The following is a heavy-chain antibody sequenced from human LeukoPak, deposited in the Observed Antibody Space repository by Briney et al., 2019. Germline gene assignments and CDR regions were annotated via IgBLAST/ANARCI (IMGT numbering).Heavy chain of an antibody. CDR3: ARDLGSGYSGYVPFDY. J-gene: IGHJ4*02. CDR1: GFAFSYYY. D-gene: IGHD5-12*01. Sequence: GGSLRLSCAASGFAFSYYYMSWIRQAPGKGLEWVSYISSSSSYTNYADSVKGRFTISRDNAKNSLYLQMNSLRAEDTAVYYCARDLGSGYSGYVPFDYWGQGTLVTVSS. V-gene: IGHV3-11*06. CDR2: ISSSSSYT.